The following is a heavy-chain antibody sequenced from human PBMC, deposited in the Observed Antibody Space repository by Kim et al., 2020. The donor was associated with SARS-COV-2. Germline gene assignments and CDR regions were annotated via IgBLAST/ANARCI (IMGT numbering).Heavy chain of an antibody. CDR3: ARTAQWAGWYFDY. V-gene: IGHV3-11*01. Sequence: YYADSVKGRFTSSRDNAKNSLYRQMNSLRAEDTAVYYCARTAQWAGWYFDYWGQGTLVTVSS. J-gene: IGHJ4*02. D-gene: IGHD1-26*01.